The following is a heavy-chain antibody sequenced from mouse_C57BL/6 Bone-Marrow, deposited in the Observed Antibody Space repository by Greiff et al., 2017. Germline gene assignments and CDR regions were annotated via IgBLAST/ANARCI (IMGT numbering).Heavy chain of an antibody. D-gene: IGHD1-1*01. CDR2: IYPGGGYT. CDR1: GYTFTNYW. Sequence: QVQLKESGAELVRPGTSVKMSCKASGYTFTNYWIGWAKQRPGHGLEWIGDIYPGGGYTNYNEKFKGKATLTADKSSSTAYMQFSSLTSEYSAIYYCARCDYSGSSFAYWGQGPLVPVSA. J-gene: IGHJ3*01. CDR3: ARCDYSGSSFAY. V-gene: IGHV1-63*01.